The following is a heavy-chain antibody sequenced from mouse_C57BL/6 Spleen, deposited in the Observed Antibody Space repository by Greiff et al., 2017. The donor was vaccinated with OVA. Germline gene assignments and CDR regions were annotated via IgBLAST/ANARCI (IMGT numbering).Heavy chain of an antibody. CDR3: ARRDFDYSNYDYFDY. CDR1: GYTFTSYW. CDR2: IDPSDSYT. V-gene: IGHV1-50*01. Sequence: VQLQQPGAELVKPGASVKLSCKASGYTFTSYWMQWVKQRPGQGLEWIGEIDPSDSYTNYNQKFKGKATLTVDTSSSTAYMQLSSLTSEDSAVYYCARRDFDYSNYDYFDYWGQGTTLTVSS. D-gene: IGHD2-5*01. J-gene: IGHJ2*01.